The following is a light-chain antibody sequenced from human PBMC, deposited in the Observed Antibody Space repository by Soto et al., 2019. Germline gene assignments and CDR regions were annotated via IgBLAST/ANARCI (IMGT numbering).Light chain of an antibody. J-gene: IGKJ3*01. V-gene: IGKV1-39*01. CDR1: QTISSY. CDR3: QQNYNTPLT. Sequence: DIEMTQSPSSLSESVGDRVTITCRAGQTISSYLNCYHQKPGKAPKLLIYAVSNLQSGLPSRFSGSGSGTDFTLTISSLQPEDFGSYYCQQNYNTPLTFGPGTNVDIK. CDR2: AVS.